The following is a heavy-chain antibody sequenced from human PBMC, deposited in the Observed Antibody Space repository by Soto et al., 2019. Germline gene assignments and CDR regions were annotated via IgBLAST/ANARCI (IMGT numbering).Heavy chain of an antibody. CDR3: PRCHSDSSGPGYLDS. CDR1: GGTFISDA. Sequence: QVRLVQSEAEVKKAGSSVKVSCKASGGTFISDAVTWVRQAPGQGLEWMGGVIPMFPKANYAQKFQGRATITADKSTSTVYMELHSLKSEDTALYYCPRCHSDSSGPGYLDSWGQGTLVTVTS. V-gene: IGHV1-69*06. J-gene: IGHJ4*02. CDR2: VIPMFPKA. D-gene: IGHD3-22*01.